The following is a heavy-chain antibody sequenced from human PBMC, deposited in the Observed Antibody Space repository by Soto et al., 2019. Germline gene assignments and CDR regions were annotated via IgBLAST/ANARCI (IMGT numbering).Heavy chain of an antibody. CDR3: AREPRYCSGGSCAIIGDAFDI. Sequence: EVQLVESGGGLVQPGGSLRLSCVASGFTVSDIYMNWVRQAPGKGLEWVSVIYKDFTDYADFVKGRFSVSTDSSKNALYRQMDNLRGEHTAVYYCAREPRYCSGGSCAIIGDAFDIWGQGAMVTVSS. CDR1: GFTVSDIY. J-gene: IGHJ3*02. V-gene: IGHV3-66*01. CDR2: IYKDFT. D-gene: IGHD2-15*01.